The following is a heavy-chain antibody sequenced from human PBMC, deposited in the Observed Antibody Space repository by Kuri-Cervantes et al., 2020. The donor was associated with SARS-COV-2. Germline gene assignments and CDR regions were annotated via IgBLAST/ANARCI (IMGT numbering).Heavy chain of an antibody. Sequence: GSLRLSCAVYGGSFSDFYWSWLRQPPGKGLEWIGRITHSGSTNYNPSLRSRVTISIDTSKSQFSLTLSSAATADTAVYFCAGSPVPRDDFDYWGQGSLVTVSS. CDR3: AGSPVPRDDFDY. J-gene: IGHJ4*02. V-gene: IGHV4-34*01. D-gene: IGHD4-17*01. CDR1: GGSFSDFY. CDR2: ITHSGST.